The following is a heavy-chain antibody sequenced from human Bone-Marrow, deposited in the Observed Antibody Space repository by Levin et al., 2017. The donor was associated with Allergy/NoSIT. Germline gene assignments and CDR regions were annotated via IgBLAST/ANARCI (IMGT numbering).Heavy chain of an antibody. CDR3: ASQYDYVWGSKNYYFMDV. V-gene: IGHV1-2*02. CDR2: INPNSGGT. D-gene: IGHD3-16*01. J-gene: IGHJ6*03. CDR1: GYTFTDYY. Sequence: ASVKVSCTVSGYTFTDYYIHWVRQAPGQGLEWMGWINPNSGGTNYAQKFQGRVTTTRDTSISTAYIELSRLGSDDTAIYYCASQYDYVWGSKNYYFMDVWGKGTTVTVSS.